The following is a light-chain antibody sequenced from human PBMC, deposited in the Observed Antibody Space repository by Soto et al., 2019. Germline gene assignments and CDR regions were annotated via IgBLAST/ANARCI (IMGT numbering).Light chain of an antibody. CDR3: KSYAGSNTYV. CDR2: EVV. Sequence: QSFLTQPPSASGSPGQSVTISCTGTKNDIGLYDFVSWYQHHPGKAPRLIIYEVVQRPSGVPDRFSGSKSGNTASLTVSGLQAADEADYFCKSYAGSNTYVFGSGTKVTVL. J-gene: IGLJ1*01. V-gene: IGLV2-8*01. CDR1: KNDIGLYDF.